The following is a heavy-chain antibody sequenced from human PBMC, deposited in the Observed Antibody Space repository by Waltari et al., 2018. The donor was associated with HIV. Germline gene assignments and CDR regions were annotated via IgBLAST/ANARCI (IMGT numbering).Heavy chain of an antibody. CDR2: IYTSGIT. V-gene: IGHV4-61*02. Sequence: QVQLQESGPGLVKPSQTLSLTCTVSGGSISSGSYYWSWIRQPAGKGLEWIGRIYTSGITNYNPSLKSRVTISVDTSKNQFSLKLSSVTAADTAVYYCARGIPFFAFDYWGQGTLVTVSS. J-gene: IGHJ4*02. CDR3: ARGIPFFAFDY. CDR1: GGSISSGSYY.